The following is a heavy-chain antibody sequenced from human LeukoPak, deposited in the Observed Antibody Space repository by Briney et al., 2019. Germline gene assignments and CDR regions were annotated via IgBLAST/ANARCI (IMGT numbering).Heavy chain of an antibody. Sequence: TGGSLRLSCAASGFTVSSYYMTWVRQAPGKGLEWVSIIYDGGSTYYADSVKGRFSISRDSSKNTLFLQMNSLRAEDTAVYYCARDHNWHISYNYYYGMDVWGQGTTVTVSS. CDR2: IYDGGST. CDR3: ARDHNWHISYNYYYGMDV. V-gene: IGHV3-66*01. CDR1: GFTVSSYY. J-gene: IGHJ6*02. D-gene: IGHD2-21*01.